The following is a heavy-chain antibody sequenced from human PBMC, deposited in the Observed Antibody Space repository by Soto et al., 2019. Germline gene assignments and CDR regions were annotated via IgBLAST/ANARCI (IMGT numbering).Heavy chain of an antibody. J-gene: IGHJ4*02. D-gene: IGHD6-19*01. Sequence: SETLSLTCTVSGGSISSSSYYWGWIRQPPGKGLEWIGSIYYSGSTYYNPSLKSRVTISVDTSKNQFSLKLSSVTAADTAVYYCARNIVAGTYLSNYYFLYWGQGTLVTVSS. CDR2: IYYSGST. CDR3: ARNIVAGTYLSNYYFLY. CDR1: GGSISSSSYY. V-gene: IGHV4-39*01.